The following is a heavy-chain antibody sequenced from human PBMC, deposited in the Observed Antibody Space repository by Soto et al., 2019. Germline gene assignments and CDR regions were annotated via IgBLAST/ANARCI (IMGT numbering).Heavy chain of an antibody. D-gene: IGHD3-10*01. J-gene: IGHJ5*02. CDR1: GGSVSSTSYF. CDR3: ARRSGSFDP. V-gene: IGHV4-39*01. CDR2: IYYSGRN. Sequence: QLQLQESGPGLVKPSETLSLTCTVSGGSVSSTSYFWGWIRQPPGKGLEWIGTIYYSGRNYYNPSLKSRVPMSVDTSKNQFSLKLTSVTAADTAVYYCARRSGSFDPWGQGTLVTVSS.